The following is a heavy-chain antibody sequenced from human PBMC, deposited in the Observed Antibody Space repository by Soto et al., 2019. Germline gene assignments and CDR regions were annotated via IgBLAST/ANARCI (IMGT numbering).Heavy chain of an antibody. D-gene: IGHD2-8*02. CDR1: GFFCSSYD. V-gene: IGHV3-23*01. CDR3: AKATATGGGAFDI. CDR2: ILVDGRT. J-gene: IGHJ3*02. Sequence: XESLRLSCAASGFFCSSYDMSWVRQAPGKGLEWVSTILVDGRTFYVDSVKGRFTISRDSSQNTVYLQMNSLTVGDTALYYCAKATATGGGAFDICGQGTKVTVSS.